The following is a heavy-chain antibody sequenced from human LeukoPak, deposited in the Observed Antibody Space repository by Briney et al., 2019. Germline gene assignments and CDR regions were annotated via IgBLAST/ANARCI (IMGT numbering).Heavy chain of an antibody. CDR2: TYYRSTWYN. J-gene: IGHJ5*02. Sequence: SQTLSLTCAISGDSFSGNSVTWNWIRQSPSRGLEWLGRTYYRSTWYNDYAVSVRGRITVNPDTSKNQFSLHLNSATPEDTAVYYCARRLTQYDCFDPWGQGILVTVSS. CDR1: GDSFSGNSVT. D-gene: IGHD2-2*01. V-gene: IGHV6-1*01. CDR3: ARRLTQYDCFDP.